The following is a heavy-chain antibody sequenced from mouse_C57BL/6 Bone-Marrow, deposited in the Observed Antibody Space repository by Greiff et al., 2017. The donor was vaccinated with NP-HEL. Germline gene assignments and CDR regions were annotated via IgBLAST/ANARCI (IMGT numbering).Heavy chain of an antibody. CDR1: GYTFTSYT. CDR3: ARGYYCPWFAY. CDR2: INPSSGYT. D-gene: IGHD1-1*02. V-gene: IGHV1-4*01. Sequence: QVQLQQSGAELARPGASVKMSCKASGYTFTSYTMHWVKQRPGQGLEWIGYINPSSGYTKYNQKFKDKATLTADKSSSTAYMQLSSLTSEDSAVYYCARGYYCPWFAYWGQGTLVTVSA. J-gene: IGHJ3*01.